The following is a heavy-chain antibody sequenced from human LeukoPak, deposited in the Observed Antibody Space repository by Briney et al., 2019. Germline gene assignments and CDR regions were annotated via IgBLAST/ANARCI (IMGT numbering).Heavy chain of an antibody. CDR1: GLTFSNYA. V-gene: IGHV3-23*01. CDR2: ISAGSGST. J-gene: IGHJ4*02. D-gene: IGHD1-26*01. Sequence: PGGSLRLSCAASGLTFSNYAMTWVRQAPGNGLEWVSGISAGSGSTYYADSVKGRFTTSRDNTKNTLYLQMSSLRAEDTAIYYCAIHESSIPYWGQGTLVTVSS. CDR3: AIHESSIPY.